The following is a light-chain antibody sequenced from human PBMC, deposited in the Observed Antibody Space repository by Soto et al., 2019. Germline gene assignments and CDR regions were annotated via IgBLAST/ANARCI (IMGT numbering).Light chain of an antibody. CDR1: NSNIGSNT. Sequence: QSVLTQPPSASGTPGQRVALSCSGSNSNIGSNTVNWYQQLPGTAPKLIIYSNDQRPSGVPDRFSGSKSGTSASLAITGLQPEDEADFYCAAWDESLNGLVFGGGTKLTVL. V-gene: IGLV1-44*01. CDR2: SND. J-gene: IGLJ2*01. CDR3: AAWDESLNGLV.